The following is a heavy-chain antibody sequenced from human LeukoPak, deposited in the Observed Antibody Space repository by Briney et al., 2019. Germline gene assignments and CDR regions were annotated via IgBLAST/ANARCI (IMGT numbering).Heavy chain of an antibody. Sequence: PGGSLRLSCSASGFTFSSYSMNWVRQVPGKGLEWVSYISGGSTIVYYADSVKGRFTISRDISKNTVYLQMNSLRAEDTAVYYCARGGYGFAYYYWGQGTLVTVSS. J-gene: IGHJ4*02. CDR1: GFTFSSYS. CDR3: ARGGYGFAYYY. CDR2: ISGGSTIV. V-gene: IGHV3-48*01. D-gene: IGHD5-18*01.